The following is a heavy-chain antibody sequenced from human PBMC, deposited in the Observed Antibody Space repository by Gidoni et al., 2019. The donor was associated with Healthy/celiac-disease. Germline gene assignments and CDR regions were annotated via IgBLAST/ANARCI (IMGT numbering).Heavy chain of an antibody. Sequence: QLQLQASGPGLVKPSETLSLTCTVSGGSISSSSYYWGWSRQPPGKGLEWSGSIYYSGSTYYNPSRKSRVTISVDTSKNQFSLKLSSGTAADTAVYYCARHGAVTIPPEYYFDYWGQGTLVTVSS. D-gene: IGHD4-17*01. V-gene: IGHV4-39*01. CDR1: GGSISSSSYY. CDR2: IYYSGST. J-gene: IGHJ4*02. CDR3: ARHGAVTIPPEYYFDY.